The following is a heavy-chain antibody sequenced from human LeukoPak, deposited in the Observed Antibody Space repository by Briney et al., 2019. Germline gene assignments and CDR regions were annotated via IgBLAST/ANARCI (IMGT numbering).Heavy chain of an antibody. D-gene: IGHD6-6*01. CDR2: IYYSGST. CDR1: GGSISSGGYY. J-gene: IGHJ4*02. V-gene: IGHV4-31*03. CDR3: ARGRRDSSSCCAFDY. Sequence: SETLSLTCTVSGGSISSGGYYWSWIRQHPGKGLAWIGYIYYSGSTYYNPSLKSRVTISVDTSKNQFSLKLSSVTAADTAVYYCARGRRDSSSCCAFDYWGQGTLVTVSS.